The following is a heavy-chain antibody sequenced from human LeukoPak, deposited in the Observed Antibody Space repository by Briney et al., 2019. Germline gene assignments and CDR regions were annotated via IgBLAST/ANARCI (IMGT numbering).Heavy chain of an antibody. CDR2: ISAYNGNT. Sequence: ASVKVSCKASGYTFTSYGISWVRQAPGQGLEWMGWISAYNGNTIYAQKFQGRVTMTEDTSTDTAYMELSSLRSEDTAVYYCATRRWELPLGMDVWGQGTTVTVSS. J-gene: IGHJ6*02. CDR3: ATRRWELPLGMDV. CDR1: GYTFTSYG. V-gene: IGHV1-18*01. D-gene: IGHD1-26*01.